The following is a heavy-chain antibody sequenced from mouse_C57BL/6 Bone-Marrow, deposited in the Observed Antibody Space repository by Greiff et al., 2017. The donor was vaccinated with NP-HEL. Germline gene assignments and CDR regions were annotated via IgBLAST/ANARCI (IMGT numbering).Heavy chain of an antibody. CDR3: ARKTWFAY. CDR1: GYTFTSYG. Sequence: VQVVESGAELARPGASVKLSCKASGYTFTSYGISWVKQRTGQGLEWIGEIYPRSGNTYYNEKFKGKATLTADKSSSTAYMELRSLTSEDSAVYFCARKTWFAYWGQGTLVTVSA. J-gene: IGHJ3*01. V-gene: IGHV1-81*01. CDR2: IYPRSGNT.